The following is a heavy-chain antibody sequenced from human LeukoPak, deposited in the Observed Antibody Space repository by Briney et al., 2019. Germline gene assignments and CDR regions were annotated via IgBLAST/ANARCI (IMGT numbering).Heavy chain of an antibody. V-gene: IGHV4-61*02. J-gene: IGHJ3*02. CDR2: IYTSGST. CDR3: AREGIAAAHDAFDI. Sequence: PSQTLSLTCTVSGASISSGSYYWSWIRQPAGKGLEWIARIYTSGSTNYNPSLKSRVTISVDTSKNQFSLKLSSVTAADTAVYYCAREGIAAAHDAFDIWGQGTMVTVSS. D-gene: IGHD6-13*01. CDR1: GASISSGSYY.